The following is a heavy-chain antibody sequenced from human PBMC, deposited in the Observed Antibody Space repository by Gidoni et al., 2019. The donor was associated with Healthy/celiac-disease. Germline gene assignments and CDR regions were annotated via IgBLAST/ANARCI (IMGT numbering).Heavy chain of an antibody. J-gene: IGHJ4*02. CDR3: ARGPAPSRGRLSYPPPSLSHHDY. CDR1: GGSFSGYY. CDR2: INHSGST. Sequence: QVQLQQWGAGLLKPSETLSLTCAVYGGSFSGYYWSWIRQPPGKGLEWIGEINHSGSTNYNPSLKSRVTISVDTSKNQFSLKLSSVTAADTAVYYCARGPAPSRGRLSYPPPSLSHHDYWGQGTLVTVSS. D-gene: IGHD6-25*01. V-gene: IGHV4-34*01.